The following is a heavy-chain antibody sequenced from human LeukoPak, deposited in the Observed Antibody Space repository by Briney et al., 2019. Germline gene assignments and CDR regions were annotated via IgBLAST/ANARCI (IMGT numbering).Heavy chain of an antibody. Sequence: GGSLRLSCAASGFTFSSYAMSWVRQAPGKGLEWVSAISGSGGSTYYADSVKGRFTISRDNSKDTLYLQMNSLRPEDTAVYYPAKAVEYTNGPGWGQETLVPVPS. CDR2: ISGSGGST. D-gene: IGHD4-23*01. V-gene: IGHV3-23*01. J-gene: IGHJ4*02. CDR3: AKAVEYTNGPG. CDR1: GFTFSSYA.